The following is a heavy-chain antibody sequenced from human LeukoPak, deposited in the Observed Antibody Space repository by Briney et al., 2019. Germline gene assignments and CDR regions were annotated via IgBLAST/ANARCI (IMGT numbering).Heavy chain of an antibody. J-gene: IGHJ4*02. V-gene: IGHV4-30-4*08. CDR1: GGSISSGDYY. CDR2: IYYSGST. Sequence: SETLSLTCTVSGGSISSGDYYRSWIRQPPGKGLEWIGYIYYSGSTYYNPSLKSRVTISVDTSKNHFSLTLSSVTAADPAVYYCARVSDPTDIDYWGQGTLVTVSS. D-gene: IGHD1-26*01. CDR3: ARVSDPTDIDY.